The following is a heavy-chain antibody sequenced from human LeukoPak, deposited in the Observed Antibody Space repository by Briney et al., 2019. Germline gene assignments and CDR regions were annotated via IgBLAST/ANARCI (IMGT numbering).Heavy chain of an antibody. CDR2: VYTRGNT. D-gene: IGHD1-1*01. Sequence: SETLSPTCTVSGGSLSNSYWSWIRQPAGEGLEWIGRVYTRGNTDYNPSLKSRVTMSIDTSKNQFSLKLSSVTAADTAVYYCARDIWNGGRWFDPWGQGTLVIVSS. V-gene: IGHV4-4*07. CDR1: GGSLSNSY. CDR3: ARDIWNGGRWFDP. J-gene: IGHJ5*02.